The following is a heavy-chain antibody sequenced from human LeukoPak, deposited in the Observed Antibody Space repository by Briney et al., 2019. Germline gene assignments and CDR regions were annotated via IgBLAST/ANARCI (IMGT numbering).Heavy chain of an antibody. CDR2: IYYSGTT. CDR3: ARDDTGYSSGWSKDFDY. J-gene: IGHJ4*02. CDR1: GYSISSGYY. D-gene: IGHD6-19*01. Sequence: SETLSLTCTVSGYSISSGYYWGWIRQPPGKGLEWIGSIYYSGTTYYNPSLKSRVTISVDTSKNQFSLKLTSVTAADTAVYYCARDDTGYSSGWSKDFDYWGQGTLVTVSS. V-gene: IGHV4-38-2*02.